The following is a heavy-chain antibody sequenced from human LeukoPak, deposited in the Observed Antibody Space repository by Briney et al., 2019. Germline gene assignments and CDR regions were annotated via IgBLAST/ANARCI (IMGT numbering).Heavy chain of an antibody. CDR3: ARSRGATGYYWVDY. CDR2: ISTDGSKK. D-gene: IGHD3-22*01. J-gene: IGHJ4*02. Sequence: GGSLRLSCAASGFGLSGYAMHWVRQAPGKGLEWVAVISTDGSKKYYADSVKRRFTISRDNSKYTLDLQMNSLRDEDSAVYYCARSRGATGYYWVDYWGQGSLVTVSS. CDR1: GFGLSGYA. V-gene: IGHV3-30-3*01.